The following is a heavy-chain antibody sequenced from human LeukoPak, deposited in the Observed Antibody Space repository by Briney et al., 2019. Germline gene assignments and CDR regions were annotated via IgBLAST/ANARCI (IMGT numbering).Heavy chain of an antibody. Sequence: ASVKVSCKASGYTFTGYDINWVRQATGQGLEWMGWMNPNSGNTGYAQKFQGRVTITRNTSISTAYMELSSLRSEDTAVYYCARSREDIVVVVAATVDAFDIWGQGTMVTVSS. CDR3: ARSREDIVVVVAATVDAFDI. V-gene: IGHV1-8*03. J-gene: IGHJ3*02. D-gene: IGHD2-15*01. CDR1: GYTFTGYD. CDR2: MNPNSGNT.